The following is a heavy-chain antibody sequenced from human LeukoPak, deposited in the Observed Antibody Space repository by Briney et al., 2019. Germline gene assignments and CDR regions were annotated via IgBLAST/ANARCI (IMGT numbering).Heavy chain of an antibody. Sequence: SETLSLTCTVSGGSISSGSYYWSWIRQPAGKGLEWIGSIYYSGSTYYNPSLKSRVTISVDTSKNQFSLKLSSVTAADTAVYYCARLLSTATAIPWARRNAWFDPWGQGTLVTVSS. J-gene: IGHJ5*02. CDR3: ARLLSTATAIPWARRNAWFDP. D-gene: IGHD2-2*02. V-gene: IGHV4-39*01. CDR1: GGSISSGSYY. CDR2: IYYSGST.